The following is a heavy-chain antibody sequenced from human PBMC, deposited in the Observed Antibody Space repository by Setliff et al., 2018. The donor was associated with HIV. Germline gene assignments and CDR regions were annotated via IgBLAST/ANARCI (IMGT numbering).Heavy chain of an antibody. J-gene: IGHJ4*02. CDR2: IYYSGST. CDR1: GGSISSSGYF. Sequence: SETLSLTCTVSGGSISSSGYFWGWIRQPPGKGLEWIGSIYYSGSTYYNPSLKSRVTISVDTSENQFSLKLGSVTAADTAVYYCARRYYDSSGYYYPFDYWGQGTLVTVSS. D-gene: IGHD3-22*01. CDR3: ARRYYDSSGYYYPFDY. V-gene: IGHV4-39*01.